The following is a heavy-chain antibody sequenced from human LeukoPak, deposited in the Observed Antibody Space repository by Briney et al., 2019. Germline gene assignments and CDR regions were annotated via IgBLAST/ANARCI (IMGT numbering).Heavy chain of an antibody. J-gene: IGHJ4*02. D-gene: IGHD6-25*01. CDR1: GGTFSSYA. CDR2: IIPIFGTA. CDR3: ARVGVSDIAAYYFDY. Sequence: ASVTVSCKASGGTFSSYAISWVRQAPGQGLEWMGGIIPIFGTANYAQKFQGRVTITADESTSTAYMELSSLRSEDTAVYYCARVGVSDIAAYYFDYWGQGTLVTVSS. V-gene: IGHV1-69*01.